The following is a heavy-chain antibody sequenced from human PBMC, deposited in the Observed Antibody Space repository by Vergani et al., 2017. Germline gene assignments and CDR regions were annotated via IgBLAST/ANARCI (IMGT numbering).Heavy chain of an antibody. V-gene: IGHV3-23*01. Sequence: EVQLLESGGGLVQPGGSLRLSCAASGFTFSSYAMSWVRQAPGKGLEWVSAISGIGGSTNYADSVKGRFTISRDNSKNTLYLQMNSLIAEDTAVYYCAKDAERQLWSYFDYWGQGTLVTVSS. CDR3: AKDAERQLWSYFDY. CDR1: GFTFSSYA. J-gene: IGHJ4*02. D-gene: IGHD5-18*01. CDR2: ISGIGGST.